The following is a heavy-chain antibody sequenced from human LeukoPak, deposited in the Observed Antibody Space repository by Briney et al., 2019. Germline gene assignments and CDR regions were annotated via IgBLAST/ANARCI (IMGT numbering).Heavy chain of an antibody. CDR1: GFTVSSNF. CDR3: ARDPTVTTRLDAFDI. V-gene: IGHV3-53*01. CDR2: IYSDGRT. Sequence: GGSLRLSCAASGFTVSSNFMSWVRQAPGNGLEWVSIIYSDGRTYYADSVKGRFTISRDNSKNTLSLQLNSLRAEDTAVYYCARDPTVTTRLDAFDIWGQGTMVTVSS. D-gene: IGHD4-17*01. J-gene: IGHJ3*02.